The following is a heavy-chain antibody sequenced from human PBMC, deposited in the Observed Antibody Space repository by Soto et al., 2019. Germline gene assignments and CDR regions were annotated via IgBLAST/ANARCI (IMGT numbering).Heavy chain of an antibody. CDR2: IWYDGSNK. CDR1: GFTFSSYG. V-gene: IGHV3-33*01. J-gene: IGHJ5*02. CDR3: ARRFSSSWYKDWFDP. D-gene: IGHD6-13*01. Sequence: QVQLVESGGGVVQPGRSLRLSCAASGFTFSSYGMHWVRQAPGKGLEWVAVIWYDGSNKYYADSVKGRFTISRDNCKNTLYLQMNSLRAEDTAVYYCARRFSSSWYKDWFDPWGQGTLVTVSS.